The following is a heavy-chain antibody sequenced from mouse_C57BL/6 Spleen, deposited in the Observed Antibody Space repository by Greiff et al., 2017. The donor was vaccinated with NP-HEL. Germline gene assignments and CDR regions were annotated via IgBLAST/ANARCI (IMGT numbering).Heavy chain of an antibody. V-gene: IGHV3-1*01. Sequence: VQLKQSGPGMVKPSQSLSLTCTVTGYSITSGYDWHWIRHFPGNKLEWMGYISYSGSTNYNPSLKSRISITHDTSKNHFFLKLNSVTTEDTATYYCARDSYGGYYYAMDYWGQGTSVTVSS. CDR3: ARDSYGGYYYAMDY. CDR2: ISYSGST. J-gene: IGHJ4*01. CDR1: GYSITSGYD. D-gene: IGHD1-1*02.